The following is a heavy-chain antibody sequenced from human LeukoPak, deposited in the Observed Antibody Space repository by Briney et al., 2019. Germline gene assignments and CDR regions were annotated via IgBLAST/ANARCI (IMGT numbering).Heavy chain of an antibody. Sequence: PSGTLSLTCAVSGGSISSSNWWSWVRQPPGQGLEWIGSIYYSGSTYYSPSLKSRVTISVDTSKNQFSLKLSSVTAADTAVYYCARLLRVGYCSTTTCNWFDPWGQGTLVTVSS. CDR1: GGSISSSNW. D-gene: IGHD2-2*03. V-gene: IGHV4-4*02. CDR3: ARLLRVGYCSTTTCNWFDP. J-gene: IGHJ5*02. CDR2: IYYSGST.